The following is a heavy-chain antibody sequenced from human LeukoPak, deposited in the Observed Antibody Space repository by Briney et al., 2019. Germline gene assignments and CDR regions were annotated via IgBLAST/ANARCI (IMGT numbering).Heavy chain of an antibody. Sequence: SETLSLTCTVSGGSISSSSYYWGWIRQPPGKGLEWIASIYYSGSTYYNPSLKSRVTISVDTSKNQFSLKLSSVTAADTAVYYCASPGLYYYDSSGQKGIMDYWGQGTLVTVSS. D-gene: IGHD3-22*01. CDR1: GGSISSSSYY. CDR2: IYYSGST. J-gene: IGHJ4*02. CDR3: ASPGLYYYDSSGQKGIMDY. V-gene: IGHV4-39*07.